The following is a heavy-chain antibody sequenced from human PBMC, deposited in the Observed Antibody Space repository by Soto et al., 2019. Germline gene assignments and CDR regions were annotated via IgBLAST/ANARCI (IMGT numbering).Heavy chain of an antibody. V-gene: IGHV1-2*02. CDR2: INPNSGGT. CDR1: GYTFTGYY. D-gene: IGHD3-9*01. J-gene: IGHJ5*02. Sequence: ASVKVSCKASGYTFTGYYMHWVRQAPGQGLEWMGWINPNSGGTNYAQKFQDRVTMTRDTSISTAYMELSSLRSEDTAVYYCARGPYYDILTGYYQGFWFDPWGQGTLVTVSS. CDR3: ARGPYYDILTGYYQGFWFDP.